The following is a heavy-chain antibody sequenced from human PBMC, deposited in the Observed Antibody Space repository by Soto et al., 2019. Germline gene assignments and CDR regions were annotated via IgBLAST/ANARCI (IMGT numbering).Heavy chain of an antibody. V-gene: IGHV4-59*01. D-gene: IGHD6-19*01. CDR1: GGSISSFY. Sequence: QVQLQESGPGLVKPSETLSLTCTVSGGSISSFYWSWIRQSPGRGLEWIGYIYYTGSTHYNPSLKSRLTLPVDKAQNQFSRRLGSVTAAETAVYFCARGFRSGWYGDYFDSWGQGTLVTVSS. J-gene: IGHJ4*02. CDR3: ARGFRSGWYGDYFDS. CDR2: IYYTGST.